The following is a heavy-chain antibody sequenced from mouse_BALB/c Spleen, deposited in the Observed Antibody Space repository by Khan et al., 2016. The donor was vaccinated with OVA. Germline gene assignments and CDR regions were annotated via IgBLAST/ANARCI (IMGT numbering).Heavy chain of an antibody. V-gene: IGHV14-3*02. Sequence: VQLQQSGAELVKPGASVKLSCSASGFNIKDTYIHWMKQRPEQGLEWIGRIDPPNDDSKYGPKFQAKATLTADTSSNTAYLQLSSLTSEDTAVYYCATLSSNPFAFWGPSTLVSFSA. CDR2: IDPPNDDS. CDR1: GFNIKDTY. J-gene: IGHJ3*01. CDR3: ATLSSNPFAF. D-gene: IGHD4-1*01.